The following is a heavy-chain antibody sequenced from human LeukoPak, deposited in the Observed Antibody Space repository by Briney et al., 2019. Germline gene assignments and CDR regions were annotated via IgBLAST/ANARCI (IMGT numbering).Heavy chain of an antibody. CDR1: GFTFNYAW. Sequence: GGSLRLSCAASGFTFNYAWMNWVRQAPGKGLEWVSTISNSGSGTYYADFVEGRFTISRDNSKNTLYLQMNSLRAEDTAVYYCAKAPGSGSYYDYFDYWGQGTLVTVSS. CDR3: AKAPGSGSYYDYFDY. J-gene: IGHJ4*02. CDR2: ISNSGSGT. V-gene: IGHV3-23*01. D-gene: IGHD1-26*01.